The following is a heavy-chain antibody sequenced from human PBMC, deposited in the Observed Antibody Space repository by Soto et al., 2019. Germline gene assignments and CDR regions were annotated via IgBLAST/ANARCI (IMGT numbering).Heavy chain of an antibody. J-gene: IGHJ6*03. CDR2: INEDSTYI. CDR3: VRDLGRYFRSGYMDL. V-gene: IGHV3-21*02. CDR1: GFAFNTFS. D-gene: IGHD3-9*01. Sequence: EGQLVESGGGLVEPGGSLRLSCTASGFAFNTFSMNWVRQAPGKGLEWVSSINEDSTYIYYADSLRGRITISGDNAKDSLFLQMNSLRPDDTAVYYCVRDLGRYFRSGYMDLWGDGATVTVSS.